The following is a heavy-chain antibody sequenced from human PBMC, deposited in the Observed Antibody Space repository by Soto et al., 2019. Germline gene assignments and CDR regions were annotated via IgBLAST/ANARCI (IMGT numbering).Heavy chain of an antibody. CDR3: ARARTPNWFDP. J-gene: IGHJ5*02. CDR2: ICYSGST. CDR1: GGSISSYY. D-gene: IGHD2-15*01. Sequence: SETLSLTCTVSGGSISSYYWSWIRQPPGKGLEWIGYICYSGSTNYNPSLKSRVTISVDTSKNQFSLKLSSVTAADTAVYYCARARTPNWFDPWGQGTLVTVSS. V-gene: IGHV4-59*01.